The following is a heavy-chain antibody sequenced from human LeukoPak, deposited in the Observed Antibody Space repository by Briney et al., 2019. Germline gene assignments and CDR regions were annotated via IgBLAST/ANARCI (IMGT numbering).Heavy chain of an antibody. J-gene: IGHJ4*02. V-gene: IGHV3-30*03. Sequence: GRSLRLSCAASGFPFNIYGLHWVRQAPGKGLEWVALISFDGGVGYYADSVKGRFTISRDKSKNTLYLQMNSLRSEDSAVYYCLTEDTPTVFDYWGQGTLVTVSS. CDR3: LTEDTPTVFDY. CDR2: ISFDGGVG. D-gene: IGHD5-18*01. CDR1: GFPFNIYG.